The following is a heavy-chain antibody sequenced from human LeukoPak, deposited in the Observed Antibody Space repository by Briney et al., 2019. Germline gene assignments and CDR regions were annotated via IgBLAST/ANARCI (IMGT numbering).Heavy chain of an antibody. Sequence: GGSLRLSCAASGFTFSSYGMHWVRQAPGKGLEWVAVIWYDGSNKYYADSVKGRFTISRDNSKNTLYLQMNSLRAEDTDVYYCARDPGGSGYYVLDYWGQGTLVTVSS. CDR1: GFTFSSYG. CDR2: IWYDGSNK. D-gene: IGHD3-22*01. J-gene: IGHJ4*02. CDR3: ARDPGGSGYYVLDY. V-gene: IGHV3-33*01.